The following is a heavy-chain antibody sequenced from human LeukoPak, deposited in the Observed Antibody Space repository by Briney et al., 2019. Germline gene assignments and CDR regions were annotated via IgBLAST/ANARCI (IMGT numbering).Heavy chain of an antibody. J-gene: IGHJ4*02. CDR1: GFTFSSYS. CDR3: ARSLSYDSSGYPYYFDY. Sequence: GGSLRLSCAASGFTFSSYSMNWLRQAPGKGLEWVSSISSSSSYIYYADSVKGRFTISRDNAKNSLYLQMNSLRAEDTAVYYCARSLSYDSSGYPYYFDYWGQGTLVTVSS. V-gene: IGHV3-21*01. D-gene: IGHD3-22*01. CDR2: ISSSSSYI.